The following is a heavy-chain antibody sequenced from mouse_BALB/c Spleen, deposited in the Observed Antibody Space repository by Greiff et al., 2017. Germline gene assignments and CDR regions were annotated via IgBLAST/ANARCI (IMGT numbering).Heavy chain of an antibody. CDR2: IYPGDGDT. V-gene: IGHV1-80*01. CDR3: ARKRDNWDEDD. CDR1: GYAFSRYW. D-gene: IGHD4-1*01. J-gene: IGHJ2*01. Sequence: VQLQQSGAELVRPGSSVKISCKASGYAFSRYWMNWVKQRPGQGLEWIGQIYPGDGDTNYNGKFKGKATLTADKSSSTAYMQLSSLTSEDSAVYFCARKRDNWDEDDWGQGTTLTVSA.